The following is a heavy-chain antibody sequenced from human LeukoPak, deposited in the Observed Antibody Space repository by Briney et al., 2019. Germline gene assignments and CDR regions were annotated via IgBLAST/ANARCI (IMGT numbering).Heavy chain of an antibody. CDR3: ARSQKYGDYVSRRYFDL. V-gene: IGHV4-34*01. CDR1: GGSFSGYY. CDR2: INHSGST. J-gene: IGHJ2*01. D-gene: IGHD4-17*01. Sequence: PSETLSLTCAVYGGSFSGYYWSWIRQPPGKVLEWIGEINHSGSTNYNPSLKSRVTISVDTSKNQFSLKLSSVTAADTAVYYCARSQKYGDYVSRRYFDLWGRGTLVTVSS.